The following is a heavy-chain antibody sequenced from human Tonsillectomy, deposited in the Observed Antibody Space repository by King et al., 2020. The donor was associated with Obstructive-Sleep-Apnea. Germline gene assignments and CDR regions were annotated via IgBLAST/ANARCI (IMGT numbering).Heavy chain of an antibody. V-gene: IGHV1-8*01. D-gene: IGHD3-10*01. J-gene: IGHJ5*02. Sequence: VQLVESGAEVKKPGASVKVSCKASGYTFTRYDINWVRQATGQGPEWMGWMNPNSGNTGYAQKFQGRVTMTRNTSISTAYMELSSLRSEDTAVYYCARGMVRGAAFDPWGQGTLVTVSS. CDR1: GYTFTRYD. CDR2: MNPNSGNT. CDR3: ARGMVRGAAFDP.